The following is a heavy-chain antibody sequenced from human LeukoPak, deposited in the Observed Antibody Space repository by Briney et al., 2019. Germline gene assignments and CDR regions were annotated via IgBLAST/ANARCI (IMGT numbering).Heavy chain of an antibody. CDR1: GFTFSSYE. D-gene: IGHD2-15*01. CDR2: ISTSGSTI. J-gene: IGHJ5*02. Sequence: GGSLRLSCAASGFTFSSYEMHWVRQAPGEGLEWVSYISTSGSTIFYGDSVKGRFTISRDNAKNSLFLQMNSLRVEDTAVYYCAREAAKPNNWFDPWGQGTLVTVSS. V-gene: IGHV3-48*03. CDR3: AREAAKPNNWFDP.